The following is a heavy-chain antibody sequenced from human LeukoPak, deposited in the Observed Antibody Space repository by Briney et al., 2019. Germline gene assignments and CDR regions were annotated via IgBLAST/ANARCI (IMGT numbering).Heavy chain of an antibody. J-gene: IGHJ4*02. CDR1: GGSISSGDYY. CDR2: INHSGST. Sequence: PSETLSLTCTVSGGSISSGDYYWSWIRQPPGKGLEWIGEINHSGSTNYNPSLKSRVTISVDTSKNQFSLKLSSVTAADTAVYYCARGNWELLPPYFDYWGQGTLVTVSS. V-gene: IGHV4-39*07. D-gene: IGHD1-26*01. CDR3: ARGNWELLPPYFDY.